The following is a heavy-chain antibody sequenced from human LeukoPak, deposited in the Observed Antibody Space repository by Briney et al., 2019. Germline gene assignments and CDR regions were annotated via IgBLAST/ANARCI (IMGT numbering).Heavy chain of an antibody. Sequence: PGGSLRLSCAASGFTLSSHGMHWVRQAPGKGLEWVAGMWYDGSKEDYADSVKGRFTISRDMSKYTLNLQMNSLRVEDTAMFYCARDLSFGSLDFRGQGTLVTVSS. CDR1: GFTLSSHG. CDR2: MWYDGSKE. V-gene: IGHV3-33*01. CDR3: ARDLSFGSLDF. D-gene: IGHD1-26*01. J-gene: IGHJ4*02.